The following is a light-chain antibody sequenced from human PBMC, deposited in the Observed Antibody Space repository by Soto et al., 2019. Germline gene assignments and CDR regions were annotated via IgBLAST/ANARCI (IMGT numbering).Light chain of an antibody. CDR2: EVN. CDR3: SSHAGSKRV. V-gene: IGLV2-8*01. Sequence: SVLAQPPPPSGSPGPSVTISRPGTSIDVGGYNYVSWYQQHPGKAPKLMIYEVNKRPSGVPDRFSGSKSGNTASLTVSGLQAEDEGDYYCSSHAGSKRVFGTGTKVTVL. J-gene: IGLJ1*01. CDR1: SIDVGGYNY.